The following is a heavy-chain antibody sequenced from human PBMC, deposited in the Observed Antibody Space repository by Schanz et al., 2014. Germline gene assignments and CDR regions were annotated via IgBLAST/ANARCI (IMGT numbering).Heavy chain of an antibody. CDR1: GYSFTSYY. CDR2: INPSGGST. D-gene: IGHD1-1*01. CDR3: VRELSGGTFDY. Sequence: QVQLVQSGAEVKKPGASVKVSCKAFGYSFTSYYIHWVRQAPGQGLEWMATINPSGGSTSFAQKFQGRVTMTRDTSSTTAYMELNSLRSDDTAVYYCVRELSGGTFDYWGQGTLVTVSS. V-gene: IGHV1-46*01. J-gene: IGHJ4*02.